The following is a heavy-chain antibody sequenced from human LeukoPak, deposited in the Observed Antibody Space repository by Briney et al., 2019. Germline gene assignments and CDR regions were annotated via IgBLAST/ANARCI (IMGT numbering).Heavy chain of an antibody. CDR1: GFTFSSYG. CDR3: AKMCSSGWYYFDY. D-gene: IGHD6-19*01. V-gene: IGHV3-30*18. Sequence: GGSLRLSCAASGFTFSSYGMHWVRQAPGKGLEWVAVISYDGSNKYYADSVKGRFTISRDNSKNTLYLQMNSLRAEDTAVYYCAKMCSSGWYYFDYWGQGTLVTVSS. CDR2: ISYDGSNK. J-gene: IGHJ4*02.